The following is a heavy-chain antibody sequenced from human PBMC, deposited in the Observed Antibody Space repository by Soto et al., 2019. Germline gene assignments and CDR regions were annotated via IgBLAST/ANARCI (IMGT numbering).Heavy chain of an antibody. D-gene: IGHD3-3*01. CDR3: ARAGGESGFLVY. CDR2: INAGNGNT. V-gene: IGHV1-3*01. Sequence: ASVKFSCKASGYTFTSYAMHWVRQAPGQRLEWMGWINAGNGNTKYSQKFQGRVTITRDTSASTAYMELSSLRSEDTAVYYCARAGGESGFLVYWGQGTLVTSPQ. CDR1: GYTFTSYA. J-gene: IGHJ4*02.